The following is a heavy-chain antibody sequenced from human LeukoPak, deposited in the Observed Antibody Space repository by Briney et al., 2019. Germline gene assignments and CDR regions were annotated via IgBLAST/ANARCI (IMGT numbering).Heavy chain of an antibody. V-gene: IGHV3-48*03. CDR2: ISSSGSTI. Sequence: GGSLRLSCAASGFTFSSYEMNWVRQAPGKGLEWVSYISSSGSTIYYADSVKGRFTISRDNAKNSLYLQMNSLRAEDTAVYYCARSNSGYDKDAFDIWGQGTMVTVSS. D-gene: IGHD5-12*01. CDR1: GFTFSSYE. J-gene: IGHJ3*02. CDR3: ARSNSGYDKDAFDI.